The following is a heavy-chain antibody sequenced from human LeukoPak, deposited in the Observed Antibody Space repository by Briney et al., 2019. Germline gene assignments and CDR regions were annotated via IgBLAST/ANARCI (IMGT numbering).Heavy chain of an antibody. CDR3: ARDET. J-gene: IGHJ5*02. V-gene: IGHV3-7*01. CDR1: GFTFSRYW. CDR2: IKEDGSSN. Sequence: GGSLRLSCAGSGFTFSRYWMSWVRQAPGKGLEWVANIKEDGSSNYYVDSVKGRFTISRDTAKSSLYLQMNSLRAEDTAVYYCARDETWRRGTLVTVSS.